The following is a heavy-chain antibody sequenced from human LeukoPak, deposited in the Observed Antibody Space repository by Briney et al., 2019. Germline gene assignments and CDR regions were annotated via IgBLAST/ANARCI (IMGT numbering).Heavy chain of an antibody. CDR3: ARDSYDFWSGYYYGMDV. Sequence: GGSLRLSCAAPGFTFSDYYMSWIRQAPGKGLEWVSYISSSGSNIYYADSVKAPFTLSSHNAKSSLYLQMTSLRAEDTAVYYCARDSYDFWSGYYYGMDVWGQGTTVTVSS. J-gene: IGHJ6*02. CDR1: GFTFSDYY. D-gene: IGHD3-3*01. CDR2: ISSSGSNI. V-gene: IGHV3-11*01.